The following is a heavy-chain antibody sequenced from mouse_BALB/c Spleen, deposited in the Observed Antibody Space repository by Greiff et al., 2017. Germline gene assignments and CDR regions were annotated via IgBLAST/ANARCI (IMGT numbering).Heavy chain of an antibody. CDR2: IYPGGGYT. Sequence: VQLQESGAELVRPGTSVKISCKASGYTFTNYWLGWVKQRPGHGLEWIGDIYPGGGYTNYNEKFKGKATLTADTSSSTAYMQLSSLTSEDSAVYFCARRAMITTWFAYWGQGTLVTVSA. J-gene: IGHJ3*01. V-gene: IGHV1-63*02. D-gene: IGHD2-4*01. CDR1: GYTFTNYW. CDR3: ARRAMITTWFAY.